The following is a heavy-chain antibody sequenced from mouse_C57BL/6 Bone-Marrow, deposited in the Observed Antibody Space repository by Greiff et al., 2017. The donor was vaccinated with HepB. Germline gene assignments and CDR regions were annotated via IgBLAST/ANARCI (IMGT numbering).Heavy chain of an antibody. CDR3: ARPIITTVVGMDY. J-gene: IGHJ4*01. V-gene: IGHV5-6*01. CDR1: GFTFSSYG. Sequence: EVKLVESGGDLVKPGGSLKLSCAASGFTFSSYGMSWVRQTPDKRLEWVATISSGGSYTYYPDSVKGRFTISRDNAKNTLYLQMSSLKSEDTAMYYCARPIITTVVGMDYWGQGTSVTVSS. CDR2: ISSGGSYT. D-gene: IGHD1-1*01.